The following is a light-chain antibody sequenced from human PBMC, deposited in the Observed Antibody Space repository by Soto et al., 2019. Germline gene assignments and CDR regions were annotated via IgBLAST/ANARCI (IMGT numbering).Light chain of an antibody. V-gene: IGLV2-8*01. CDR2: EVN. CDR3: CSYAGSNNVV. Sequence: QSALTQPPSASGSPGQSVTISCTGTSSDVGAYDYVSWYQQHPGKAPKLIIYEVNKRPSGVPDRFSGSKSGNTASLTVSGLQAEDEADYYCCSYAGSNNVVFGGGTQLTVL. J-gene: IGLJ2*01. CDR1: SSDVGAYDY.